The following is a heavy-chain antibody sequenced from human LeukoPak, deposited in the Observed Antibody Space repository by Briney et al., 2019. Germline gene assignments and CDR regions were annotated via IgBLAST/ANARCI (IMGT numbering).Heavy chain of an antibody. J-gene: IGHJ4*02. CDR3: ATDLCNNGVCNDY. V-gene: IGHV3-11*01. D-gene: IGHD2-8*01. Sequence: SLRLSCAASGFTFSDYYMSWFRQAPGQGLEWLSYISSSGSAIYYADSVKCRFTISRDNAKNSLYLKMNSLRAEDTAVYYCATDLCNNGVCNDYWGQGTLVTVSS. CDR1: GFTFSDYY. CDR2: ISSSGSAI.